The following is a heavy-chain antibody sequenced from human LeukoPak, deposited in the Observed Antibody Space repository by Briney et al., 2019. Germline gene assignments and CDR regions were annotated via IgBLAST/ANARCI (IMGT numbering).Heavy chain of an antibody. CDR2: IVPIFGTR. CDR3: ARDPATLGYCSGGNCYRYNWFDP. V-gene: IGHV1-69*06. Sequence: GSSVTVSCTPSGGTFRNFAINWVRQAPGQGLEWMGRIVPIFGTRNYTQNFQGRVTITADRSTGTAYMELRSLRIDDTAVYYCARDPATLGYCSGGNCYRYNWFDPWGQGTLVTVSS. CDR1: GGTFRNFA. D-gene: IGHD2-15*01. J-gene: IGHJ5*02.